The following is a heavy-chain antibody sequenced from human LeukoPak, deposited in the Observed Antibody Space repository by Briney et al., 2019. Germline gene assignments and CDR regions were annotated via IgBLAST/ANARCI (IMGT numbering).Heavy chain of an antibody. V-gene: IGHV1-69*04. CDR3: ASHSSGNRDY. CDR2: IIPILGTA. J-gene: IGHJ4*02. Sequence: GASVKVSCKASGGTFSSYAISWVRQAPGQGLEWMGRIIPILGTANYAQKFQGRVTITADKSTCTAYMELSSLRSEDTAVYYCASHSSGNRDYWGQGTLVTVSS. CDR1: GGTFSSYA. D-gene: IGHD6-19*01.